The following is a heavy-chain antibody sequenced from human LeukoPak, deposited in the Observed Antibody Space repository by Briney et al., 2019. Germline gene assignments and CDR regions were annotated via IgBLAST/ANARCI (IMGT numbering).Heavy chain of an antibody. Sequence: SETLSLTCTVSGDSMSNYYWSWIRQPPGKGLEWIGYIYYTGTTNYNPSVKSRVSISVDTSKNQFSLKVSSVTAADTAVYYCARSSSYGRTDAFDIWGQGTVVTVSS. V-gene: IGHV4-59*01. J-gene: IGHJ3*02. CDR1: GDSMSNYY. CDR3: ARSSSYGRTDAFDI. CDR2: IYYTGTT. D-gene: IGHD5-18*01.